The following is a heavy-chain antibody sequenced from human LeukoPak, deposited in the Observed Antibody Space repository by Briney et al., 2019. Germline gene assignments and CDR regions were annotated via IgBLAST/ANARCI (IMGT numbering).Heavy chain of an antibody. CDR1: GYSISRAYY. J-gene: IGHJ4*02. D-gene: IGHD3-22*01. Sequence: SETLSLTCGVSGYSISRAYYWGWIRQPPGKGLEWIGSFHNNGNTYYNTSLKSRVTISVDTAKNQFSLKLNSVTTADTAVYYCARGLYYYDSSGYADYWGQGTLVTVSS. V-gene: IGHV4-38-2*01. CDR2: FHNNGNT. CDR3: ARGLYYYDSSGYADY.